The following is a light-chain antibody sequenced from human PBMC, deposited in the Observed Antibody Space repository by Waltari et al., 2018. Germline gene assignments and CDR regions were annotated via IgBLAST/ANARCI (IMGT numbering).Light chain of an antibody. V-gene: IGLV1-40*01. J-gene: IGLJ3*02. CDR3: QSYDTSLRVV. Sequence: QSVLTQPPSVSGAPGQRVTISCTGSGSNIGAGYDVHWYQKLPRAAPKLLIYGSTSRPLGVPARFFGSTSGTSASLAITGLQAEDEADYYCQSYDTSLRVVFGGGTKLTVL. CDR2: GST. CDR1: GSNIGAGYD.